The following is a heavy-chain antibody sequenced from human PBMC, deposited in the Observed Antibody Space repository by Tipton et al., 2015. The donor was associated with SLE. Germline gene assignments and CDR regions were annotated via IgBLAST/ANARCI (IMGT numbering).Heavy chain of an antibody. V-gene: IGHV4-34*01. D-gene: IGHD3-10*01. J-gene: IGHJ4*01. CDR1: GGSFSGYS. CDR3: ARGAKERITLVRVRPYYYDY. Sequence: TLSLTCAVYGGSFSGYSWSWIRQPPGKGLEWIGETNTSGNTNYNPSLQSRVTISVDTSNNQLSLKLTCVTAADTAVYYCARGAKERITLVRVRPYYYDYWGQGSLVTVSS. CDR2: TNTSGNT.